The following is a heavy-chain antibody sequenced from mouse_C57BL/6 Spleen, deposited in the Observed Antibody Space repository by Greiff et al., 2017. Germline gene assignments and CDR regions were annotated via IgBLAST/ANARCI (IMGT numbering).Heavy chain of an antibody. V-gene: IGHV3-6*01. Sequence: VQLKESGPGLVKPSQSLSLTCSVTGYSITSGYYWNWIRQFPGNKLEWMGYISYDGSNNYNPSLKNRISITRDTSKNQFFLKLNSVTTEDTATYYCARIDGNYGWFAYWGQGTLVTVSA. D-gene: IGHD2-1*01. CDR1: GYSITSGYY. CDR3: ARIDGNYGWFAY. J-gene: IGHJ3*01. CDR2: ISYDGSN.